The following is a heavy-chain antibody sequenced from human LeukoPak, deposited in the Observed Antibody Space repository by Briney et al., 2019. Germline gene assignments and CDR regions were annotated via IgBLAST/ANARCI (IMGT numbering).Heavy chain of an antibody. CDR2: INHSGST. J-gene: IGHJ4*02. D-gene: IGHD5-18*01. Sequence: PSETLSLTCAVYGGSFSGYYWSWIRQPPGKGLEWIGEINHSGSTNYNPSLKSRVTISVDTSKNQFSLKLSSVTAADTAVYYCASGQLWSSFDYWGQGTLVTVSS. V-gene: IGHV4-34*01. CDR3: ASGQLWSSFDY. CDR1: GGSFSGYY.